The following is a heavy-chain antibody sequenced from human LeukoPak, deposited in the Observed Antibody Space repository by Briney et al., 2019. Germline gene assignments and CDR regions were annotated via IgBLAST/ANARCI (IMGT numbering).Heavy chain of an antibody. Sequence: INHSGTTNYTPSLKSRVTISVDTSKTQFSLKLSSVTAADTAVYYCATLGYCSSTSCYAFDYWGQGTLVTVSS. CDR3: ATLGYCSSTSCYAFDY. V-gene: IGHV4-34*01. D-gene: IGHD2-2*01. J-gene: IGHJ4*02. CDR2: INHSGTT.